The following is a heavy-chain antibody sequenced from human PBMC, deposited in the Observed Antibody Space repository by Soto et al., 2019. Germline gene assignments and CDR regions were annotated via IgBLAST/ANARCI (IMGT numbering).Heavy chain of an antibody. V-gene: IGHV4-4*02. CDR2: IYHGGTT. CDR1: GGSISSSYW. CDR3: VSSLNYDFWRDGGRHFYFDY. J-gene: IGHJ4*02. D-gene: IGHD3-3*01. Sequence: SETLSLICAASGGSISSSYWWNWVRQTPRGGLEWIGKIYHGGTTNYNPSLKNRVTISVDKSKNQFSLKLTSVTAADTAVYYCVSSLNYDFWRDGGRHFYFDYWGRGILVTVSS.